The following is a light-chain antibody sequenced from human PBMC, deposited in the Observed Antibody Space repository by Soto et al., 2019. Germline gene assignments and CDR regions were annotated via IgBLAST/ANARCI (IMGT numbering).Light chain of an antibody. V-gene: IGKV1-6*01. J-gene: IGKJ4*01. CDR2: AAS. CDR1: QGIRND. Sequence: AIQLTQSPASLSASVGDRVTITCRASQGIRNDLGWFQQKPGKAPKLLIYAASSLQTVVPSRFSGSGSGTYFTLTISSLQVEDFATYYCLQEYRYPLTFGGGTKVEI. CDR3: LQEYRYPLT.